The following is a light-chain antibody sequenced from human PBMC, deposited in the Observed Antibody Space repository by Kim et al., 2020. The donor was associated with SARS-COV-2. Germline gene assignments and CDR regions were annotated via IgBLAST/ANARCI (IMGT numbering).Light chain of an antibody. Sequence: QSALTQPPSASGTPGQRVTISCSGSQSNVGSKFVYWYQQFPGKAPKILVYSNGQRPSGVPDRFSASKSGTSAFLAISGLRSEDEADCFCATWDDSLNGVIIGGGTQLTVL. CDR1: QSNVGSKF. CDR3: ATWDDSLNGVI. V-gene: IGLV1-47*01. J-gene: IGLJ2*01. CDR2: SNG.